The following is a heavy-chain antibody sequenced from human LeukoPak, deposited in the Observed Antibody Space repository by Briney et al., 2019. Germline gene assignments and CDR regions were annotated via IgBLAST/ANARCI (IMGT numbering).Heavy chain of an antibody. V-gene: IGHV3-11*01. CDR2: ISSSGSTI. J-gene: IGHJ4*02. CDR3: AKTSRHSYCSGGSCYRGEGDY. CDR1: GFTFSDYY. Sequence: GGSLRLSCAASGFTFSDYYMSWIRQAPGKGLEWVSYISSSGSTIYYADSVKGRFTISRDNAKNSLYLQMNSLRAEDTAVYFCAKTSRHSYCSGGSCYRGEGDYWGQGTLVTVSS. D-gene: IGHD2-15*01.